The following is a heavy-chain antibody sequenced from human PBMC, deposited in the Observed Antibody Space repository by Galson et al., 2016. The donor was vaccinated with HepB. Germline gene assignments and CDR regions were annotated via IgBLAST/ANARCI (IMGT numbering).Heavy chain of an antibody. CDR2: IKQDGSEK. D-gene: IGHD4-23*01. V-gene: IGHV3-7*02. Sequence: SLRLSCAASGFTFSSFWMSWVRQAPGKGLEWVANIKQDGSEKSYVDSVKGRFTISRDNAKNSLFLQLNSLRPEDTAVYFCVRNSAAVGHWGQGTLVTVSS. CDR3: VRNSAAVGH. CDR1: GFTFSSFW. J-gene: IGHJ4*02.